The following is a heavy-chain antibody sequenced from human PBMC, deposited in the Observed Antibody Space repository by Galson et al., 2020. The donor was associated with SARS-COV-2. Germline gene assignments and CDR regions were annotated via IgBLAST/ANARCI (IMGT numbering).Heavy chain of an antibody. CDR2: IYNNGIT. CDR1: GFTVSNNY. D-gene: IGHD3-22*01. J-gene: IGHJ6*02. CDR3: ARDAPTSYYYDRSGLNGMDV. V-gene: IGHV3-66*03. Sequence: GESLKISCAASGFTVSNNYMSWFRQAPGKGLQWVSIIYNNGITYYADSVKGRFTISRDNSNNTLYLQMNSLRGEDTAVYYCARDAPTSYYYDRSGLNGMDVWGQGTTVTVSS.